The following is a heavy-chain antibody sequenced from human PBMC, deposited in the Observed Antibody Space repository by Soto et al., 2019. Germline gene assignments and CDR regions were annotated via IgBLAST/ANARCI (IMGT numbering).Heavy chain of an antibody. D-gene: IGHD1-26*01. CDR3: ARRLGFSGVGPSTSNWFDP. J-gene: IGHJ5*02. CDR2: ISSSGNTI. Sequence: QVQLVESGGGLVKSGGSLRLSCAASGFTFSDYYMSWMRQAPGKGLEWLSYISSSGNTIYYATSVKGRFTISRDNAKNSLSLQMNSLTAVDTAVYYCARRLGFSGVGPSTSNWFDPWGQGTLVTVSS. CDR1: GFTFSDYY. V-gene: IGHV3-11*01.